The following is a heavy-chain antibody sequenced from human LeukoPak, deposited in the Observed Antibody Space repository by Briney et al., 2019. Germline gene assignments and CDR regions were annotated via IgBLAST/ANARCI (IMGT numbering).Heavy chain of an antibody. CDR1: GGSISSYY. CDR2: VNHSGNT. V-gene: IGHV4-34*01. Sequence: KSSETLSLTCTVSGGSISSYYWSWIRQPPGKGLEWIGEVNHSGNTNYNPSLKSRVTISVETSKNQFSLKLSSVTAADTAVYYCARGFPGIATAGNFDYWGQGTLVTVSS. J-gene: IGHJ4*02. D-gene: IGHD6-13*01. CDR3: ARGFPGIATAGNFDY.